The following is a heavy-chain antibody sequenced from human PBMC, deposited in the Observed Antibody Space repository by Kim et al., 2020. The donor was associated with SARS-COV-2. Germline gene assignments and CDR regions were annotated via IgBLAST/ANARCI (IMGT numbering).Heavy chain of an antibody. V-gene: IGHV3-30-3*01. CDR3: AGAVGAGYYYGMDV. CDR2: ISYDGSNK. CDR1: GFTFSSYA. J-gene: IGHJ6*02. Sequence: GGSLRLSCAASGFTFSSYAMHWVRQGLEWVAVISYDGSNKYYADSVKGRFTISRDNSKNTLYLQMNSLRAEDTAVYYCAGAVGAGYYYGMDVWGQGTTVTVSS. D-gene: IGHD6-19*01.